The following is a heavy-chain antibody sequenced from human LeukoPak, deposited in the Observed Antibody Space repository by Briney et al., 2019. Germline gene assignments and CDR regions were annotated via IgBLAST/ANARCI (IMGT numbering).Heavy chain of an antibody. CDR1: GYTFTGYY. CDR3: ARDRINFWSGYASDY. CDR2: INPNRGGT. V-gene: IGHV1-2*02. Sequence: ASVKVSCKASGYTFTGYYMHWVRQAPGQGLEWMGWINPNRGGTNYAQKFQGRVTMTRDTSISTAYMELSRLRSDDTAVYYCARDRINFWSGYASDYWGQGTLVTVSS. J-gene: IGHJ4*02. D-gene: IGHD3-3*01.